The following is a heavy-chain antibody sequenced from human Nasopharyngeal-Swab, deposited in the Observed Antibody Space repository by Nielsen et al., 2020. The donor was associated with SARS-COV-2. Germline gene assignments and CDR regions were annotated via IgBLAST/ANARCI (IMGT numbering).Heavy chain of an antibody. CDR3: ARAWELHYFDY. Sequence: GESLKISCAASGFTFSSYGMHWVRQAPGKGLEWVAVIWYDGSNKYYADSVKGRFTISRDNPKNTLYLQMNSLRAEDTAVYYCARAWELHYFDYWGQGTLVTVSS. V-gene: IGHV3-33*01. CDR2: IWYDGSNK. J-gene: IGHJ4*02. D-gene: IGHD1-26*01. CDR1: GFTFSSYG.